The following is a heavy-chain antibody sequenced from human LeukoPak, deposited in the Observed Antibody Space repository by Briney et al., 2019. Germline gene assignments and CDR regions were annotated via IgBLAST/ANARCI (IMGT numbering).Heavy chain of an antibody. CDR2: IYYSGST. Sequence: SETLSLTCTVSGGSISSSSYYWGWIRQPPGKGLEWIGNIYYSGSTYYNPSLKSRVTISVDTSKNQFSLKLSSVTAADTAVYYCASSLRFFRNWGQGTLVTVSS. J-gene: IGHJ4*02. CDR1: GGSISSSSYY. D-gene: IGHD3-3*01. CDR3: ASSLRFFRN. V-gene: IGHV4-39*07.